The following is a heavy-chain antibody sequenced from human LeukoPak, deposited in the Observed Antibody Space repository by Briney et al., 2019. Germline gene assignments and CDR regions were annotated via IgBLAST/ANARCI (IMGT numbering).Heavy chain of an antibody. Sequence: GGSLRLSCAASGFTFSSYAMSWVRQAPGKGLEWVSAISGSGGSTYYADSVKGRFTISRDNSKNTLYLQMNSLRAEDTAAYYCAKDRKGYYYWSFDYWGQGTLVTVSS. CDR3: AKDRKGYYYWSFDY. V-gene: IGHV3-23*01. D-gene: IGHD3-22*01. J-gene: IGHJ4*02. CDR1: GFTFSSYA. CDR2: ISGSGGST.